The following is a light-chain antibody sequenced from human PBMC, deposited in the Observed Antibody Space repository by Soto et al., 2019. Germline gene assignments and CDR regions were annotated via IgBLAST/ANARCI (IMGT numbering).Light chain of an antibody. J-gene: IGKJ1*01. CDR1: QSVSSN. V-gene: IGKV3-15*01. Sequence: EIVMTQSPATLSVSPGERATLSCRASQSVSSNLAWYQQKPGQAPRLLIYGASPRATGIPARFSGSGSGTEFTLTISSLQSEDGTVYYCQQYNNWPKTFGQGTKVEIK. CDR3: QQYNNWPKT. CDR2: GAS.